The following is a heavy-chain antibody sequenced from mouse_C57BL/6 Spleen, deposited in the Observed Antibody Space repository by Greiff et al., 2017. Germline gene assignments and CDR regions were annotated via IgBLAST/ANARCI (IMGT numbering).Heavy chain of an antibody. V-gene: IGHV2-6-1*01. CDR1: GFSLTSYG. CDR2: IWSDGST. D-gene: IGHD1-1*01. J-gene: IGHJ2*01. Sequence: QVHVKQSGPGLVAPSQSLSITCTVSGFSLTSYGVHWVRQPPGKGLEWLVVIWSDGSTTYNSALKSRLSISKDNAKGQVFLRMNSLQTDDTAMYYCARQGGFYAYFDYWGQGTTLTVSS. CDR3: ARQGGFYAYFDY.